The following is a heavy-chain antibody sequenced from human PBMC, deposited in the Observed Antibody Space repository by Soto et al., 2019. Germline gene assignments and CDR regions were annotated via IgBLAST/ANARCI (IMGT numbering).Heavy chain of an antibody. CDR1: GFTFSSYA. D-gene: IGHD3-9*01. Sequence: EVQLLESGGGLVQPGGSLRLSCAASGFTFSSYAMSWFRQAPGKGLEWVSDITGSGGYTFYADSVTGRFTISRDNSKNTLYLQMSSLRAEDTAVYYCAKERYYDILTGPENYYYHYGMDVWGQGTTVTVSS. J-gene: IGHJ6*02. V-gene: IGHV3-23*01. CDR2: ITGSGGYT. CDR3: AKERYYDILTGPENYYYHYGMDV.